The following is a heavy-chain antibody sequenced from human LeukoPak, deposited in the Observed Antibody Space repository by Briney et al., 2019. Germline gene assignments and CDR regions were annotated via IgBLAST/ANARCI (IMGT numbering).Heavy chain of an antibody. V-gene: IGHV3-7*01. CDR2: INQDGSEK. CDR1: GFTFSSYW. Sequence: PGGSLRLSCAASGFTFSSYWMSWVRQAPGKGLEWVANINQDGSEKNYVDSVKGPFTISRDNAKNSLYLHMNSLRAEDTAVYYCARFPGTYYLDVWGKGTTVTVSS. CDR3: ARFPGTYYLDV. J-gene: IGHJ6*03.